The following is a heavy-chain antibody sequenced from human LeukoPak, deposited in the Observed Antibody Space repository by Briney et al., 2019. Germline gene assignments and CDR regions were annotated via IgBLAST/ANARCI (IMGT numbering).Heavy chain of an antibody. CDR2: TKEDGNEK. CDR1: GFTFSSYG. D-gene: IGHD6-19*01. V-gene: IGHV3-7*01. CDR3: GRRGVAGSIDY. J-gene: IGHJ4*02. Sequence: PGGSLRLSCAASGFTFSSYGMSWVRQAPGKGLEWVANTKEDGNEKYYVDSVKGRFTMSRDNAKNSLYLQMNSLRAEDTAVYYCGRRGVAGSIDYWGQGTLVTVSS.